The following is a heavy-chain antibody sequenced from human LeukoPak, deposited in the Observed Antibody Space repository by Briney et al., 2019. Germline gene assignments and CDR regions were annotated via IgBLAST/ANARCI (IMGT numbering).Heavy chain of an antibody. D-gene: IGHD6-13*01. CDR2: ISYDGSNK. CDR3: AKQREGISWSPDY. J-gene: IGHJ4*02. V-gene: IGHV3-30*18. Sequence: PGRSLRLSCAASGFTFSSYGIHWVRQAPGKGLEWVAVISYDGSNKYYADSVKGRFTISRDNSKNTLYLQMNSLRAEDTALYYCAKQREGISWSPDYWGQGTLVSVSS. CDR1: GFTFSSYG.